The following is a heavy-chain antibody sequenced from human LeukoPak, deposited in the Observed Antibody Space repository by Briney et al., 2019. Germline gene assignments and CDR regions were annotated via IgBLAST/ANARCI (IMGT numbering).Heavy chain of an antibody. CDR1: GFTFSSYG. D-gene: IGHD6-19*01. Sequence: GGSLRLSCAASGFTFSSYGMSWVREAPGKGLEWVSAISGSGGSTYYADSVKGRFTISRDNSKNTLYLQMNSLRAEDTAVYYCAKDGYSSGWYGGYFDYWGQGTLVTISS. J-gene: IGHJ4*02. CDR3: AKDGYSSGWYGGYFDY. CDR2: ISGSGGST. V-gene: IGHV3-23*01.